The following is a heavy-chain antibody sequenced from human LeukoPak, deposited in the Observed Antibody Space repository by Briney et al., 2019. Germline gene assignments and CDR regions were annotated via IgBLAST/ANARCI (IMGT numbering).Heavy chain of an antibody. CDR2: IYSSGST. J-gene: IGHJ4*02. CDR3: AREAYYDSSGYYQRVFDY. CDR1: GGSISSGSYY. D-gene: IGHD3-22*01. Sequence: SETLSLTCTVSGGSISSGSYYWGWIRQPAGKGLEWIGHIYSSGSTNYNPSLKSRVTISVDKSKNQFSLKLSSVTAADTAVYYCAREAYYDSSGYYQRVFDYWGQGTLVTVSS. V-gene: IGHV4-61*09.